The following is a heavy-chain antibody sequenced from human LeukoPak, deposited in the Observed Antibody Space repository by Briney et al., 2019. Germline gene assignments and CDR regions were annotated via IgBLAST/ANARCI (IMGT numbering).Heavy chain of an antibody. J-gene: IGHJ4*02. CDR3: AKALPPYYYDSSGYTFDY. CDR1: GFTFSSYA. D-gene: IGHD3-22*01. CDR2: VSGSGGST. V-gene: IGHV3-23*01. Sequence: PGGSLRLSCAASGFTFSSYAMSWVRQAPGEGLEWVSAVSGSGGSTYYADSVKGRFTISRDNSKNTLYLKMNSLRAQDTAVYYCAKALPPYYYDSSGYTFDYWGQGTLVTVSS.